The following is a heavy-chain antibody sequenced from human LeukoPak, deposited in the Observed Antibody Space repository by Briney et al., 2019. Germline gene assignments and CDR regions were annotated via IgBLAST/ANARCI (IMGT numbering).Heavy chain of an antibody. CDR2: ISSSSSYI. Sequence: GSLRLSCAASGFTFSSYSMNWVRQAPGKGLEWVSSISSSSSYIYYADSVKGRFTISRDNAKNSLYLQMNSLRAEDTAVYYCARERGERVVPAAFFGPWGQGTLVTVSS. V-gene: IGHV3-21*01. J-gene: IGHJ5*02. CDR3: ARERGERVVPAAFFGP. CDR1: GFTFSSYS. D-gene: IGHD2-2*01.